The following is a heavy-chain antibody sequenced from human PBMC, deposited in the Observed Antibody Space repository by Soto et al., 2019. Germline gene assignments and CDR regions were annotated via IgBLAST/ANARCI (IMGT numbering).Heavy chain of an antibody. CDR3: ARIPAAGSVDY. Sequence: SETLSLTCAVSGGSISSSNWWSWVRQPPWKGLEWIGEIHHSGTTNYNPSLKSRVSISVDKSKNQFSLKVTSVTAADTAVYYCARIPAAGSVDYWGQGTLVTVSS. V-gene: IGHV4-4*02. J-gene: IGHJ4*02. CDR1: GGSISSSNW. CDR2: IHHSGTT. D-gene: IGHD6-13*01.